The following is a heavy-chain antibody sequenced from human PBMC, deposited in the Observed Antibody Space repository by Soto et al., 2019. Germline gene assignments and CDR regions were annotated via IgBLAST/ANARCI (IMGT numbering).Heavy chain of an antibody. Sequence: GESLKISCKGSGYSFTSYWISWVRQMPGKGLEWMGRIDPSDSYTNYSPSFQGHVTISADKSISTAYLQWSSLKASDTAMYFCARQGYDFWRSPPYGMDVWGQGTTVTVSS. V-gene: IGHV5-10-1*01. J-gene: IGHJ6*02. D-gene: IGHD3-3*01. CDR2: IDPSDSYT. CDR1: GYSFTSYW. CDR3: ARQGYDFWRSPPYGMDV.